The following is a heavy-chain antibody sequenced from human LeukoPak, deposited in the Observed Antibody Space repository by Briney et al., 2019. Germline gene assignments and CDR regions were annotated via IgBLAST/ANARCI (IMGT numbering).Heavy chain of an antibody. CDR3: ARVSPDYDFWSGYGYYFDY. D-gene: IGHD3-3*01. V-gene: IGHV4-59*01. CDR1: GGSISSYY. J-gene: IGHJ4*02. CDR2: IYYSGST. Sequence: SETLSLTCTVSGGSISSYYWSWIRQPPGKGLEWIGYIYYSGSTNYNPSLKSRVTISVDTSKNQFSLKLSSVTAADTAVYYCARVSPDYDFWSGYGYYFDYWGQGTLVTVSS.